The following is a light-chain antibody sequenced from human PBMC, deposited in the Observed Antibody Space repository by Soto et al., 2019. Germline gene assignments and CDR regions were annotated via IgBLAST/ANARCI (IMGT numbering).Light chain of an antibody. CDR1: GSDVGDSSH. CDR3: AAWDDSLNDVV. J-gene: IGLJ2*01. Sequence: QSALTQPRSVSGSPGQSVTISCTATGSDVGDSSHVSWYQLHPGKAPKLMIYEVNNRPSGVPDRFSGSKSGSTASLTISGLQAEDEAEYYCAAWDDSLNDVVFGGGTKLTVL. CDR2: EVN. V-gene: IGLV2-11*01.